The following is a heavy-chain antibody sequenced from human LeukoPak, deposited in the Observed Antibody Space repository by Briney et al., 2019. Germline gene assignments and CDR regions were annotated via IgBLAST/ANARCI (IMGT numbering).Heavy chain of an antibody. CDR1: GYTFSSYG. CDR2: ISAYNGNT. Sequence: GASVKVSCTASGYTFSSYGISWVRQAPGQGLEWMGWISAYNGNTNYRQKLQGRVTTTTDTFTGTAYMDLRSLRSDDTAIYYCARDSPDGSGTYYNDSPDYWGQGTLVTVSS. J-gene: IGHJ4*02. V-gene: IGHV1-18*01. D-gene: IGHD3-10*01. CDR3: ARDSPDGSGTYYNDSPDY.